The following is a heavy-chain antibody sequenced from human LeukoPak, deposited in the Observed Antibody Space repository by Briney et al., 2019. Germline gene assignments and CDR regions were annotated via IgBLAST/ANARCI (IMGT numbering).Heavy chain of an antibody. V-gene: IGHV3-23*01. CDR1: GFTFGTSA. CDR3: AKGSLGSWYYFDY. J-gene: IGHJ4*02. Sequence: GGSLRLSCAASGFTFGTSAMSWVRQAPGKGPEWVSTFGRSGSDTYYSDSVRGRFTIFRDNSKNTLYLQMNSLRDEDTAVYYCAKGSLGSWYYFDYWGQGTLVTVSS. CDR2: FGRSGSDT. D-gene: IGHD6-13*01.